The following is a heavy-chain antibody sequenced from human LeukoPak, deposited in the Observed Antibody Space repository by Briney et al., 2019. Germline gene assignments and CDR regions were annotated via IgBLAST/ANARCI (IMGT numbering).Heavy chain of an antibody. CDR3: ASIMTTVVFDY. V-gene: IGHV3-21*01. J-gene: IGHJ4*02. CDR2: ISSSSSYI. CDR1: GFTFSSYS. Sequence: GGSLRLSCAASGFTFSSYSMNWVGQAPGKGLEWVSSISSSSSYIYYADSVKGRFTISRDNAKNSLYLQMNSLRAEDTAVYYCASIMTTVVFDYWGQGTLVTVSS. D-gene: IGHD4-23*01.